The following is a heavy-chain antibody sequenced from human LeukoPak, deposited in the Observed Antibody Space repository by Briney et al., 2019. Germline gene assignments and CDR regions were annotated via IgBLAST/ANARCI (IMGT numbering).Heavy chain of an antibody. CDR1: GFTFSNAW. CDR2: IKSKTDGGTT. CDR3: TTDEVGYCSSTSCYRAMVRGVPYFDY. Sequence: GGSLRLSCAASGFTFSNAWMSWVRQAPGKGLEWVGRIKSKTDGGTTDYAAPVKGRFTISRDDSKNTLYLQMNSLKTEDTAVYYCTTDEVGYCSSTSCYRAMVRGVPYFDYWGQGTLVTVSS. J-gene: IGHJ4*02. D-gene: IGHD2-2*02. V-gene: IGHV3-15*01.